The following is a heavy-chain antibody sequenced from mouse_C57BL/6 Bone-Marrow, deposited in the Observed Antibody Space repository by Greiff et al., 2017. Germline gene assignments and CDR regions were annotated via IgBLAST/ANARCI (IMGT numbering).Heavy chain of an antibody. V-gene: IGHV1-81*01. Sequence: QVQLKESGAELARPGASVTLSCKASGYTFTSYGISWVKQRTGQGLEWIGEIYPRSGNTYYNEKFKGKATLTADKSYSTAYMELRSLTSEDSAVYFFSRIYYGVLNYFDYCGQGTTLTVSS. CDR2: IYPRSGNT. CDR1: GYTFTSYG. D-gene: IGHD2-1*01. CDR3: SRIYYGVLNYFDY. J-gene: IGHJ2*01.